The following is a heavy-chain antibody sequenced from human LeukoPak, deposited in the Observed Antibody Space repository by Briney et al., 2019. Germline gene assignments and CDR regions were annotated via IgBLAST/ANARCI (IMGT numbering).Heavy chain of an antibody. D-gene: IGHD1-26*01. J-gene: IGHJ4*02. Sequence: PSETLSLTCAVSGYSISSGYSWGWIRQPPGKGLEWIGSTHHSGSTYYNPPLKSRVTISLDTSKNQFSLKLISVTAADTAVYYCARRGTYYLDYWGQGTLVTVSS. CDR3: ARRGTYYLDY. CDR1: GYSISSGYS. CDR2: THHSGST. V-gene: IGHV4-38-2*01.